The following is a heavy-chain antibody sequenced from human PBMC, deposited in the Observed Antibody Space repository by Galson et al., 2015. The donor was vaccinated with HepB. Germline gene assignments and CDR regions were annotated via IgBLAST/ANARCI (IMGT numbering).Heavy chain of an antibody. Sequence: SLRLSCAASGFTFGDYAMSWFRQAPGKGLEWVGFIRSKAYGGTTEYAASVKGRFTISRDDSKSITYLQMNSLKTEDTAVYYCTREPRWYYYDSSGYPGGDYWGQGTLVTVSS. V-gene: IGHV3-49*03. CDR3: TREPRWYYYDSSGYPGGDY. J-gene: IGHJ4*02. D-gene: IGHD3-22*01. CDR1: GFTFGDYA. CDR2: IRSKAYGGTT.